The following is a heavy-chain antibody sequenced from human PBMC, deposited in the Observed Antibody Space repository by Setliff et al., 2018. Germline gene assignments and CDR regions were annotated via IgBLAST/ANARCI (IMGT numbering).Heavy chain of an antibody. CDR3: ARGVRTGHLDS. CDR1: GDSISNDYW. J-gene: IGHJ4*02. V-gene: IGHV4-4*02. Sequence: KTSETLSLTCAVSGDSISNDYWWSWVRQPPERELEWIGEINQSGTTNYNPPLKGRATISVDNSKNQFSLNLNSVTVADTAVYFCARGVRTGHLDSWGQGTLVTGLL. CDR2: INQSGTT. D-gene: IGHD1-1*01.